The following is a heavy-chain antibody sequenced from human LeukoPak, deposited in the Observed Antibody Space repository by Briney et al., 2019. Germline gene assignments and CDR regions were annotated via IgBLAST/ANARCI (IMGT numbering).Heavy chain of an antibody. CDR1: GGSISSYY. CDR3: AGGYIYFDY. D-gene: IGHD3-22*01. Sequence: SETLSLTCTVSGGSISSYYWSWIRQPPGKGLEWIGYIYYTGSTKYNPFLKSRVTISVDTSKNQFSLKLSSVTAADTAVYYCAGGYIYFDYWGQGTLVTASS. J-gene: IGHJ4*02. V-gene: IGHV4-59*08. CDR2: IYYTGST.